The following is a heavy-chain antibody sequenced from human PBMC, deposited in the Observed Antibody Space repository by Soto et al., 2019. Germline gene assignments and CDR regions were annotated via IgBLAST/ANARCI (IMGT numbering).Heavy chain of an antibody. CDR3: ARDLVFNGPVAPAFDC. CDR1: GFTFSSFG. Sequence: GGSLRLSCAASGFTFSSFGMHWVRQAPGKGLEWVAVIWYDGSQKYYADSVKGRFTISRDNSKNTLYLQMNRLRAEDAAVYYCARDLVFNGPVAPAFDCWGQGTLVTVSS. CDR2: IWYDGSQK. J-gene: IGHJ4*02. D-gene: IGHD3-9*01. V-gene: IGHV3-33*01.